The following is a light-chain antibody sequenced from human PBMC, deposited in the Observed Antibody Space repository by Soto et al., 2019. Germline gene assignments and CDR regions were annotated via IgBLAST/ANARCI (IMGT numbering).Light chain of an antibody. CDR3: QQRYNIPCT. V-gene: IGKV1-39*01. J-gene: IGKJ2*02. CDR2: TTS. Sequence: DIQMTQSPSSLSASVGDTVTITCRASQTVGDALNWYQQKPGRAPTLLIFTTSTLHSGVPSRFSGSGFGTEFTLTINNLQPEDFPTYHCQQRYNIPCTFGQGTKLEI. CDR1: QTVGDA.